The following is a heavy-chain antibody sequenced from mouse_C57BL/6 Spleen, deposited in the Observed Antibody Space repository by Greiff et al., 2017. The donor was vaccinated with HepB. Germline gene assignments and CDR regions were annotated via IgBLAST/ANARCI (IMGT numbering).Heavy chain of an antibody. Sequence: EVQLQQSGPGLVKPSQSLSLTCSVTGYSITSGYYWNWIRQFPGNKLEWMGYISYDGSTNYNPSLKNRISITRDTSTNQFFLKFNSVTTEDTATYYCARGGWDGAMDYWGQGTSVTVSS. V-gene: IGHV3-6*01. J-gene: IGHJ4*01. CDR2: ISYDGST. CDR1: GYSITSGYY. CDR3: ARGGWDGAMDY. D-gene: IGHD4-1*01.